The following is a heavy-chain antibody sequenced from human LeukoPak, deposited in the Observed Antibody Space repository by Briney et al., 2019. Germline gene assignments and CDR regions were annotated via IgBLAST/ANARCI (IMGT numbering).Heavy chain of an antibody. J-gene: IGHJ4*02. D-gene: IGHD1-14*01. V-gene: IGHV3-23*01. CDR3: AKEPRIRDRQYFDY. CDR1: GFTFSSYA. CDR2: ISGNGGST. Sequence: GGSLRLSCAASGFTFSSYAMSWVRQAPGKGLEWVSTISGNGGSTYYADSVKGRFTISRDNSKNTLYLQMNSLRAEDTTVYYCAKEPRIRDRQYFDYWGQGTLVTVSS.